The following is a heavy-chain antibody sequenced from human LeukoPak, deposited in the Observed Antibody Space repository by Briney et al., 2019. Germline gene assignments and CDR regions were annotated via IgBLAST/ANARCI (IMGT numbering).Heavy chain of an antibody. CDR2: IYSGGST. V-gene: IGHV3-66*01. D-gene: IGHD3-22*01. CDR1: GFTVSTNY. CDR3: ARDYPYYYDSSGYYSFDY. Sequence: GGSLRLSCAASGFTVSTNYMSWVRQAPGKGLEWVSVIYSGGSTYYADSVKGRLTISRDNSKNTLYLQMNSLRAEDTAVYYCARDYPYYYDSSGYYSFDYWGQGTLVTISS. J-gene: IGHJ4*02.